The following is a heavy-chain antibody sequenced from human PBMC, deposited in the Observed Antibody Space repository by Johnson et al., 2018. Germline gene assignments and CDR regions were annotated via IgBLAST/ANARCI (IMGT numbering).Heavy chain of an antibody. J-gene: IGHJ3*02. V-gene: IGHV4-34*01. Sequence: QVQLQQWGAALLKPSETLSLTCAVYGGSFSGYYWSWIRQPPGKGLEWIGEINNSGSTNYNPSLKSRVTISVDTSKNKFSLKLSSVTAADTAVYYCARVYYYDSSAFDAFDIWGQGTMVTVSS. CDR1: GGSFSGYY. CDR2: INNSGST. D-gene: IGHD3-22*01. CDR3: ARVYYYDSSAFDAFDI.